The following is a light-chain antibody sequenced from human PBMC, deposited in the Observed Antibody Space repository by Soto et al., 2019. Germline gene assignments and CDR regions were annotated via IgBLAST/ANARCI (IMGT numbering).Light chain of an antibody. CDR3: QQYFSFPWT. Sequence: DIVMTQSPDSLAVSLGERATINCKSSQSVLYSSNNKNYLAWYQQRPGQPPNLLIYWASTRESGVPDRFSGSGSGKDFTLPISSLQAEDVAIYYCQQYFSFPWTFGQGTKVEIK. CDR1: QSVLYSSNNKNY. J-gene: IGKJ1*01. CDR2: WAS. V-gene: IGKV4-1*01.